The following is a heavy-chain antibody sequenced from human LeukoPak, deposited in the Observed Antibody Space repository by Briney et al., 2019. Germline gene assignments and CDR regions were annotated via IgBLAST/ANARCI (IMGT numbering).Heavy chain of an antibody. D-gene: IGHD5-18*01. J-gene: IGHJ4*02. Sequence: ASVKVSCKASGYTFTTYDINWVRQATGRGLEWMGWMNPNSGNTGYAQKFQGRVTMPRNTSISTAFMELSGLRSEDTAVYFCARRNTAMVAGLDYWGQGSLVTVSS. CDR2: MNPNSGNT. CDR3: ARRNTAMVAGLDY. V-gene: IGHV1-8*01. CDR1: GYTFTTYD.